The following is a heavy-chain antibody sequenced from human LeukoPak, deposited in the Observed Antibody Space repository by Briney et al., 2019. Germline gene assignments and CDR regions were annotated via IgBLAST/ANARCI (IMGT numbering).Heavy chain of an antibody. Sequence: GGSLRLSCAASGFTLSSYSMHWVRQAPGKGLVWVSRINSDGSSTSYADSVKGRFTISRDNAKNTLYLQMNSLRAEDTAVYYCARGVRCSSTSCRNWFDPWGQGTLVTVSS. D-gene: IGHD2-2*01. CDR3: ARGVRCSSTSCRNWFDP. J-gene: IGHJ5*02. CDR2: INSDGSST. CDR1: GFTLSSYS. V-gene: IGHV3-74*01.